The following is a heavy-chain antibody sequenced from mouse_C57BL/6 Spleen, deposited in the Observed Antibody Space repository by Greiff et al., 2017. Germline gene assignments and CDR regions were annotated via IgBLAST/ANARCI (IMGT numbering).Heavy chain of an antibody. D-gene: IGHD1-1*01. CDR3: ARVAFYCYGSSSYDMDY. J-gene: IGHJ2*01. V-gene: IGHV1-78*01. Sequence: QVQLQQSDAELVKPGASVKISCKVSGYTFTDHTIHWMKQRPEQGLEWLGYIYPRDGSTKYNEKFKGKATLTADKSSSTAYMQLSSLTSEDSAVYFDARVAFYCYGSSSYDMDYWGQGTTLTVSS. CDR2: IYPRDGST. CDR1: GYTFTDHT.